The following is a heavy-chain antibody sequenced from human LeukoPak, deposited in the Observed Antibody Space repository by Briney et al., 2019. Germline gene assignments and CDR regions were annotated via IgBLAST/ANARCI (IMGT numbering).Heavy chain of an antibody. V-gene: IGHV4-39*01. CDR2: IYYSGST. CDR1: RGSISSSSYY. D-gene: IGHD1-26*01. J-gene: IGHJ4*02. CDR3: ARPSSGSYSDY. Sequence: PSETLSLTCTVSRGSISSSSYYGGWIRQPPGKGLEWIGSIYYSGSTYYNPSLKSRVTISVDTSKNQFPLKLSSVTAADTAVYYLARPSSGSYSDYWGQGTLVTVSS.